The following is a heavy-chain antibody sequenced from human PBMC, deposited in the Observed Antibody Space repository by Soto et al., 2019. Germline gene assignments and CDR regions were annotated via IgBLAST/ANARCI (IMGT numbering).Heavy chain of an antibody. CDR2: IGSKGETYAT. CDR1: GFTFSSYA. V-gene: IGHV3-73*01. Sequence: GGSLRLSCAAPGFTFSSYATSWVRQASGKGLEWLGRIGSKGETYATAYAASVKGRFTISRDDSKNTAYLQMNSLGSEDTAVYYCSRDDSDWFFNWGRGTLVTVSS. D-gene: IGHD3-9*01. J-gene: IGHJ4*02. CDR3: SRDDSDWFFN.